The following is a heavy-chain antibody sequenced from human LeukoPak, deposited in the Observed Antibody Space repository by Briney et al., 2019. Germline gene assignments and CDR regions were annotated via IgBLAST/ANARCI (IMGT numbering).Heavy chain of an antibody. CDR2: ISFDGGIY. J-gene: IGHJ5*02. CDR3: ARGNWNDVRLEIDP. V-gene: IGHV3-30-3*01. Sequence: PGGSLRLSCAASGFTFSSYVMEWVRQAPGKGLEWVALISFDGGIYYYADSVKGRFTISRDNSKNTLYLQMNSLRAEDTAVYYCARGNWNDVRLEIDPWGQGTLVTVSS. D-gene: IGHD1-1*01. CDR1: GFTFSSYV.